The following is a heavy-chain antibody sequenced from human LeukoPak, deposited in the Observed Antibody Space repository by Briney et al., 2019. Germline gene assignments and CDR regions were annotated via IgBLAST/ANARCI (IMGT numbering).Heavy chain of an antibody. CDR1: GYTFTTYY. CDR2: INPSGGTT. CDR3: ARGRPGSGWSFDY. Sequence: ASVKVSCKTSGYTFTTYYMHWVRQAPGQGLECMGIINPSGGTTNYAQKFQGRVTMTRDTSTTTLYMELSSLRSEDTAVYYCARGRPGSGWSFDYWGQGTLVTVSS. D-gene: IGHD6-19*01. J-gene: IGHJ4*02. V-gene: IGHV1-46*01.